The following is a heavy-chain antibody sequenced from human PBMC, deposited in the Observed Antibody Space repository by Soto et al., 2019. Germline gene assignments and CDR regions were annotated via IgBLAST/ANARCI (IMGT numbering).Heavy chain of an antibody. CDR2: IYYSGST. CDR3: AKFGGRGWNDRSSNWFDP. Sequence: SETLSLTCTVSGGSISSYYWSWIRQPPGKGLEWIGYIYYSGSTNYNPSLKSRVTISVDTSKNQFSLKLSSVTAADTAVYYCAKFGGRGWNDRSSNWFDPWGQGTLVTVSS. CDR1: GGSISSYY. V-gene: IGHV4-59*01. D-gene: IGHD1-1*01. J-gene: IGHJ5*02.